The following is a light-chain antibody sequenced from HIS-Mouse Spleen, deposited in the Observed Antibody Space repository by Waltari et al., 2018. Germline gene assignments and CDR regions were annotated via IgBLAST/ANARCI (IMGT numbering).Light chain of an antibody. Sequence: QSVLTQPPSASGTPGPRVTISCSGTSSHIGTTPVNWYQQLPGTAPKLLIYSNNQRPSGVPDRFSGSKSGTSASLAISGLQSEDEADYYCAAWDDSLNGPVFGGGTKLTVL. CDR3: AAWDDSLNGPV. J-gene: IGLJ2*01. CDR1: SSHIGTTP. CDR2: SNN. V-gene: IGLV1-44*01.